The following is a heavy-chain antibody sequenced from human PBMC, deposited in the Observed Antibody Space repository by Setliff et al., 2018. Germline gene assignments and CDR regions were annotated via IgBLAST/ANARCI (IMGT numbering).Heavy chain of an antibody. D-gene: IGHD1-1*01. Sequence: SETLSLTCTVSGGSINSPYWSWVRQPPGKGLEWIGYISDSGSTNYNPSLKNRVTILMDTSKTQFSLKLTSVTAADTAVYFCAREGTPGPTNGNWFDPWGQGALVTVSS. V-gene: IGHV4-59*11. CDR3: AREGTPGPTNGNWFDP. CDR2: ISDSGST. J-gene: IGHJ5*02. CDR1: GGSINSPY.